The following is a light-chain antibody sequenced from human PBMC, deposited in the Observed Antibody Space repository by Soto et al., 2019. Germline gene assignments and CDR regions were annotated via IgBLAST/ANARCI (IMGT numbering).Light chain of an antibody. Sequence: ETVMTQSPATLSVSPGDRATLSCSASQSVSYNLAWYQQKPGQAPRLLIYDASTRATGIPARFSGSGSGTDFTLTINRLEPEDFAVYYCQQYGSSWTFGQGTKVDIK. CDR1: QSVSYN. CDR3: QQYGSSWT. J-gene: IGKJ1*01. CDR2: DAS. V-gene: IGKV3D-15*01.